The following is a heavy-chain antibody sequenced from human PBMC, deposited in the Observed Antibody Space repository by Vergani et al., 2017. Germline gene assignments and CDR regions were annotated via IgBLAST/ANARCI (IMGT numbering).Heavy chain of an antibody. Sequence: QVQLVQSGAEVKKPGSSVKVSCKASGGTFSSYAISWVRQAPGQGLEWMGRIIPILGIANYAQKFQGRVTITADKSTSTAYMALSSLRSEDTAVYYCATDRQYYYDSSGYYSGAFDIWGQGTMVTVSS. J-gene: IGHJ3*02. CDR1: GGTFSSYA. CDR3: ATDRQYYYDSSGYYSGAFDI. CDR2: IIPILGIA. V-gene: IGHV1-69*04. D-gene: IGHD3-22*01.